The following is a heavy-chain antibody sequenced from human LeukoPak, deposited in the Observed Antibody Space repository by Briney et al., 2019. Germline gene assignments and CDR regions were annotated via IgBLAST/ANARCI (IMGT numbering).Heavy chain of an antibody. CDR1: GFTFSRYG. V-gene: IGHV3-23*01. Sequence: PGGSLRLSCAASGFTFSRYGMSWVRQAPGKGLEWVSAIGGSGGTTYYADSVKGRFTISRDNSKNTVYLEINSLRAEDTAIYYCAKDHLPGIVVADRDYWGQGTLVTVSS. D-gene: IGHD6-19*01. J-gene: IGHJ4*02. CDR2: IGGSGGTT. CDR3: AKDHLPGIVVADRDY.